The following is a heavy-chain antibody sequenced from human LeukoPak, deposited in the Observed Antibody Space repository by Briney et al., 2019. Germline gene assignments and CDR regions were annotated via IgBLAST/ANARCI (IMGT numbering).Heavy chain of an antibody. Sequence: GGSLRLSCVVPGFTFSSYAVHWVRQAPGKGLEWVAVISYDGSGKYYADSVKGRFTISRDNSKNTLYLQMNSLRAEDTAVYYCASSNWFDPWGQGTLVTVSS. CDR3: ASSNWFDP. V-gene: IGHV3-30*01. CDR1: GFTFSSYA. J-gene: IGHJ5*02. CDR2: ISYDGSGK.